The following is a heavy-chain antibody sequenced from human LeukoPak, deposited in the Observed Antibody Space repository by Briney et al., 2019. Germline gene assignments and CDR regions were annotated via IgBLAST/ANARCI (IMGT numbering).Heavy chain of an antibody. CDR1: GYTFTDSF. Sequence: GASVKVSCKASGYTFTDSFMHWVRQAPGQGPEWMGRIYPNNGATNYAQKFQGRVTMTSDPSLSAAYLELTRLTSDDTAVYYCAKAPPVGPTTSPDSWSQGTLVIVSS. J-gene: IGHJ4*02. CDR3: AKAPPVGPTTSPDS. CDR2: IYPNNGAT. V-gene: IGHV1-2*06. D-gene: IGHD2-2*01.